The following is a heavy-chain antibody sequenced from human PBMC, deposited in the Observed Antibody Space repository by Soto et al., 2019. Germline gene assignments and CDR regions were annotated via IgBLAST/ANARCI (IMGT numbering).Heavy chain of an antibody. V-gene: IGHV4-4*02. Sequence: QVQLQESGPGLVKPSGTLSLTCAVSGDSISSPKWWTWLRQPPGKGLEWIGALLHSGTTNYNPSLMSRVTLSVDKPQNQFSLKLTSVTAADTAIYYCAYSTGWYRHDVWGQGTAVTVSS. CDR1: GDSISSPKW. CDR3: AYSTGWYRHDV. J-gene: IGHJ3*01. D-gene: IGHD6-19*01. CDR2: LLHSGTT.